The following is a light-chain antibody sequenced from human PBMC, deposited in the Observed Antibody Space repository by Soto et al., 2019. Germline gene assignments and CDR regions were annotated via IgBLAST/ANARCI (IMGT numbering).Light chain of an antibody. CDR3: QKFNTAPLT. CDR2: SAS. J-gene: IGKJ5*01. V-gene: IGKV1-27*01. CDR1: QDISVY. Sequence: DIQMTQSPSSLSASVGDRVTITCQASQDISVYLAWYQQKPGKVPKLLIYSASTLQSGVPSRFSGSGSGTDFTLTISSLQPEDVATYFCQKFNTAPLTFGQGTRLEIK.